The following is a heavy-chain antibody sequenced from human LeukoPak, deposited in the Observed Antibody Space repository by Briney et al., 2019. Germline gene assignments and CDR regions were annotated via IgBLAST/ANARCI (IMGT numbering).Heavy chain of an antibody. Sequence: SETLSLTCTVSGGSISRFHWTWIRQPPGKGLEGIGYIYYSGSTNYNPSLKSRVAISLDTSKNQFSLKVRSVTAADTAVYYCARLVAVAGLADYFDYWGQGTLVTVS. J-gene: IGHJ4*02. D-gene: IGHD6-19*01. CDR3: ARLVAVAGLADYFDY. V-gene: IGHV4-59*01. CDR2: IYYSGST. CDR1: GGSISRFH.